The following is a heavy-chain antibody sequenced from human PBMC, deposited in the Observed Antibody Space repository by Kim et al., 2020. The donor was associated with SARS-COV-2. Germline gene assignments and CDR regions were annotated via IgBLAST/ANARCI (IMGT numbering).Heavy chain of an antibody. Sequence: YAQKLQGRVTMTTDTSTSTAYMELRSLRSDDSAVYYCARGLTVTYDAFDIWGQGTMVTVSS. D-gene: IGHD4-4*01. CDR3: ARGLTVTYDAFDI. J-gene: IGHJ3*02. V-gene: IGHV1-18*01.